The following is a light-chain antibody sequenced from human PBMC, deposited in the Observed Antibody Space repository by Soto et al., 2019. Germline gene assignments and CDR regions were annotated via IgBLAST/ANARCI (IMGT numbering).Light chain of an antibody. CDR2: EDN. J-gene: IGLJ2*01. CDR1: SGSIASNY. CDR3: QSYHSGNVV. V-gene: IGLV6-57*04. Sequence: NFMLTQPNSVSESPGKTVTISCTRSSGSIASNYVQWYQQRPGSAPTPVIYEDNERPSGVPDRFSGSIDSSSNSASLTISGLKTDDEADYYCQSYHSGNVVFGGGTKLTVL.